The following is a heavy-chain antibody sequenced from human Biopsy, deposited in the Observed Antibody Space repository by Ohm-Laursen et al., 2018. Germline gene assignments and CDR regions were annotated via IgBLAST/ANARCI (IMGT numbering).Heavy chain of an antibody. CDR2: IYHSGTT. D-gene: IGHD1-26*01. CDR3: ATFRASWDTTQGGDY. J-gene: IGHJ4*02. Sequence: TLSLTCTVSGVSISVDGYYWAWTRQLPGKGLDWVGYIYHSGTTYYNPSLKSRLTMSVDTSKNEFSLRLRSVTAADTAVYFCATFRASWDTTQGGDYWGQGTLVTGSS. CDR1: GVSISVDGYY. V-gene: IGHV4-31*03.